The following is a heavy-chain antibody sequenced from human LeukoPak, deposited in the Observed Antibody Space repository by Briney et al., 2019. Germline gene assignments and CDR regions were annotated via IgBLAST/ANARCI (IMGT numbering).Heavy chain of an antibody. CDR2: ISYDGSNK. CDR3: AKDGDSYGYMGSDY. Sequence: PGGPLRLSCAASGFTFSSYGMHWVRQAPGKGLEWVAVISYDGSNKYYADSVKGRFTISRDNSKNTLYLQMNSLRAEDTAVYYCAKDGDSYGYMGSDYWGQGTLVTVSS. V-gene: IGHV3-30*18. D-gene: IGHD5-18*01. CDR1: GFTFSSYG. J-gene: IGHJ4*02.